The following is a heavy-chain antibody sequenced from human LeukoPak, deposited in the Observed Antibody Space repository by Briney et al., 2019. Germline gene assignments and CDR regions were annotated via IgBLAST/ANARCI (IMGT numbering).Heavy chain of an antibody. CDR1: GSTFSRYT. CDR3: ASGALFGELLGAFDI. CDR2: ISSDGSNE. Sequence: PGGSLRLSCAASGSTFSRYTMHWVRQAPGKGLEWVGVISSDGSNEYYADSVKGRFTMSRDTSKNTLYFQMNSLRAEDSAVYYCASGALFGELLGAFDIWGQGTMVTVSS. V-gene: IGHV3-30*14. J-gene: IGHJ3*02. D-gene: IGHD3-10*02.